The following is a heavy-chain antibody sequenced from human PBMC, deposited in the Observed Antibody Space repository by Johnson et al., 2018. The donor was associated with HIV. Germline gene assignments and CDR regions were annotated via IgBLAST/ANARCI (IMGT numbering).Heavy chain of an antibody. V-gene: IGHV3-53*01. CDR3: AKDSGRGVTDAFDI. D-gene: IGHD3-10*01. CDR2: IYSDGRT. CDR1: GFTVSSTY. J-gene: IGHJ3*02. Sequence: VQLVESGGDLIQPGGSLRLSCAASGFTVSSTYMSWVRQAPGKGLEWLSVIYSDGRTYYAYSVKGRVIISRDTSKNTLYLQMNSLRAEDTALYYCAKDSGRGVTDAFDIWGQGTMVTVSS.